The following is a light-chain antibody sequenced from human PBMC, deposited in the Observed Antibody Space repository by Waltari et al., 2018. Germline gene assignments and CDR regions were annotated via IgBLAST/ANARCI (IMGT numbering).Light chain of an antibody. J-gene: IGLJ2*01. CDR2: EVS. CDR1: HSYLGRYNY. Sequence: SALTHPAPLSGSPGQQITTPCTVTHSYLGRYNYVLWYHQHPGKAPKLVFFEVSNRPSGVSKRFSGSKSGNTASLTISGLQAEDGAHYYCSSYANSGNVVFGGGTKLTVL. V-gene: IGLV2-14*01. CDR3: SSYANSGNVV.